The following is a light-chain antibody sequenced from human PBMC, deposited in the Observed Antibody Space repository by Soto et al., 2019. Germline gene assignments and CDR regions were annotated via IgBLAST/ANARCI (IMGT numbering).Light chain of an antibody. CDR2: DAS. J-gene: IGKJ4*01. CDR1: QSVSSN. V-gene: IGKV3-11*01. CDR3: HQRSNWPPLP. Sequence: EKVMTQSPATLSVSPGERATLSCRASQSVSSNLAWYQQKPGQAPRLLIYDASNRATGIPARFSGSGSGTDFTLTISSLEPEDLAVYYCHQRSNWPPLPFGGGPKVDIK.